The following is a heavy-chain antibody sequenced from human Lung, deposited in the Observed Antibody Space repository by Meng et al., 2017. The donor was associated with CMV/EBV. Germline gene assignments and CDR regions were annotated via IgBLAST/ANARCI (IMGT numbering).Heavy chain of an antibody. CDR1: GGSLRNYR. D-gene: IGHD2-15*01. Sequence: SXXVSXKASGGSLRNYRLNWVRQVPGRGFQWMGGIIPILGIPDYPENFQGRVTITADTSTDTAYMHLSSLRLDDTAVYYCARGARLGYCSGANCYFNDFXRQGXWVTVSS. V-gene: IGHV1-69*10. CDR2: IIPILGIP. CDR3: ARGARLGYCSGANCYFNDF. J-gene: IGHJ4*02.